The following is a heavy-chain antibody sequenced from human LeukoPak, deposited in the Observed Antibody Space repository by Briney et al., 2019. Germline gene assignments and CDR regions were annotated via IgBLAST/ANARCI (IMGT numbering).Heavy chain of an antibody. J-gene: IGHJ5*02. V-gene: IGHV3-23*01. CDR2: LRGGDDST. CDR3: ASRSGHWDL. D-gene: IGHD2-15*01. CDR1: GFTITSYV. Sequence: GGSLRLSCTASGFTITSYVTSWVRQAPGKGLEWISSLRGGDDSTNYADSVKGRFAISTDNFKNTVYLQMNTLTVDDTALYHCASRSGHWDLWGPGTLVTVSS.